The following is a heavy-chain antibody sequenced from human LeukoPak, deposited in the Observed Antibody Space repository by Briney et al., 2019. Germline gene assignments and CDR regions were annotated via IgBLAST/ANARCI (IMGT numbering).Heavy chain of an antibody. Sequence: GGSLRLSCATSGFTFTDYPMNWVRQAPGKGLEWVSSISSSSSYIYYADSVKGRFTISRDNAKNSLYLQMNSLRAEDTAVYYCARDGWYKLDYWGQGTLVTVSS. CDR2: ISSSSSYI. CDR1: GFTFTDYP. J-gene: IGHJ4*02. D-gene: IGHD6-19*01. V-gene: IGHV3-21*01. CDR3: ARDGWYKLDY.